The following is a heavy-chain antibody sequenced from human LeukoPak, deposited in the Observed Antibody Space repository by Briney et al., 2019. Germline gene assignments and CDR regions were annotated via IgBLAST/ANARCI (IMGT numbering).Heavy chain of an antibody. CDR3: ARVKIPTLSGSGTDAFDI. D-gene: IGHD1-26*01. CDR2: ISSSGSTI. Sequence: GGSLRLSCAASGFTFSSYSVNWVRQAPGKGLEWVSYISSSGSTIYYADSVKGRFTISRDNAKNSLYLQMNSLRAEDTAVYYCARVKIPTLSGSGTDAFDIWGQGTMVTVSS. V-gene: IGHV3-48*04. J-gene: IGHJ3*02. CDR1: GFTFSSYS.